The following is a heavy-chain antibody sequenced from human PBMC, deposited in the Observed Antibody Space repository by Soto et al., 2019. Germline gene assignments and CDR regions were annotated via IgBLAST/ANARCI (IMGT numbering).Heavy chain of an antibody. CDR1: GGTFSSYA. CDR2: IIPIFGTA. D-gene: IGHD2-15*01. Sequence: QVQLVQSGAEVKKPGSSVKVSCKAPGGTFSSYAISWVRQAPGQGLEWMGGIIPIFGTAKYAQKFQGRVTITADESTSTGYMERSSPRSEYTAVYYCARSQGGSSSLDIYYYYYYGMGVWGQGTTVRVSS. J-gene: IGHJ6*02. V-gene: IGHV1-69*01. CDR3: ARSQGGSSSLDIYYYYYYGMGV.